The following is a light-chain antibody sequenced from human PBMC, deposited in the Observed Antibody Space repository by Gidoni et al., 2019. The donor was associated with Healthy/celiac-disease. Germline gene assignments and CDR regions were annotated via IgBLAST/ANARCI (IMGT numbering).Light chain of an antibody. V-gene: IGLV4-69*01. Sequence: QLLRTQSPSSSASLGASVKLTCTLGSRHSSYAIAWDQPQPEKGARYLMKLNSDGSNSKGDGTPDRFSGKSGDAERYLIIASHEYEDEDDYYCQNWGTGFWVFGGGTKLTVL. CDR1: SRHSSYA. CDR3: QNWGTGFWV. CDR2: LNSDGSN. J-gene: IGLJ3*02.